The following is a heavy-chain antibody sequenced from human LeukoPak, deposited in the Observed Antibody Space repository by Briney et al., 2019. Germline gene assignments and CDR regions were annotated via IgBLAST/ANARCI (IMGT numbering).Heavy chain of an antibody. Sequence: PGGSLRLSCAASGFTFGDQAMNWVRQAPVQGPEWVSAISTSGSTYYSDSVKGRFTISRDNSRNTLILLMNSLRVDDTARYYCVNEAGATTKWGQGTLVTVSS. D-gene: IGHD1-26*01. J-gene: IGHJ4*02. CDR2: ISTSGST. V-gene: IGHV3-23*01. CDR1: GFTFGDQA. CDR3: VNEAGATTK.